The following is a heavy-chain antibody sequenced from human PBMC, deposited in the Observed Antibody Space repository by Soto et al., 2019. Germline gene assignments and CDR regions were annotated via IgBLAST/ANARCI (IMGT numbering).Heavy chain of an antibody. CDR2: IYAGDSNT. CDR3: ARYPPNYYGMDV. CDR1: GYSFSTYW. V-gene: IGHV5-51*01. Sequence: EVQLVQSGAEVKKPGESLKISCQGSGYSFSTYWIGWVRQMPGTGLGWMGLIYAGDSNTRYSPSFQGQVTISVDKSISTAYLQWSSLKASDTAVYYCARYPPNYYGMDVWGQGTTVTVSS. J-gene: IGHJ6*02.